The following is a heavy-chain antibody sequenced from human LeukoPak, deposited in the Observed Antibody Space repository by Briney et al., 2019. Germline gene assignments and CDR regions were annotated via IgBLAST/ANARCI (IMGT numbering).Heavy chain of an antibody. Sequence: VGSLRLSCAASGLTSSNAYMRWVRQTQGKGLECVGHIKSQADGGTAEYAAPVKGRFSIYRDDSENTLYLQMNSLKTEDTAVYYCTPGHYSSLWGQGTLVTASS. CDR1: GLTSSNAY. CDR3: TPGHYSSL. D-gene: IGHD6-13*01. V-gene: IGHV3-15*01. CDR2: IKSQADGGTA. J-gene: IGHJ4*02.